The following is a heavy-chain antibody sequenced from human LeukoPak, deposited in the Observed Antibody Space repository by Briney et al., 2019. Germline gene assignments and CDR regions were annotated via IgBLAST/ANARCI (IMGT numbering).Heavy chain of an antibody. CDR1: GFTSSDYY. V-gene: IGHV3-11*03. CDR2: ISYSSTYT. Sequence: GGSLRLSCAASGFTSSDYYMAWIRQPPGKGLEWISYISYSSTYTNYADSVKGRFTISRDDARNSVFLQMNSLRAEDTAVYYCARIPANSYYFDYWGPGSLVTVSS. J-gene: IGHJ4*02. CDR3: ARIPANSYYFDY.